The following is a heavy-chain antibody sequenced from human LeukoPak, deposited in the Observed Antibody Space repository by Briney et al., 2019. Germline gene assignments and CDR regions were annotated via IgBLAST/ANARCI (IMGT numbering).Heavy chain of an antibody. V-gene: IGHV1-69*01. D-gene: IGHD3-10*01. Sequence: SVKVSCKASGGTFSSYAISWVRQAPGQGLEWMGGIIPIFGTANYAQKFQGGVTITADESTSTAYMELRSLRSEDTAVYYCARGITMVRGVIPAGVFDYWGQGTLVTVSS. CDR1: GGTFSSYA. J-gene: IGHJ4*02. CDR2: IIPIFGTA. CDR3: ARGITMVRGVIPAGVFDY.